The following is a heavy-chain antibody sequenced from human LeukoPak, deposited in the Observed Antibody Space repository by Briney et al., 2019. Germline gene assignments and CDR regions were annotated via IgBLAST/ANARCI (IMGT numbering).Heavy chain of an antibody. J-gene: IGHJ4*02. Sequence: PGRSLRLSCAASGFTFSSYAMHWVRQAPGKGLEWVAVISYDGSNKYSADSVKGRFTISRDNSKNTLYLQMNSLRAEDTAVYFCARGLTDYYDTSGYFDYWGQGTLVTVSS. D-gene: IGHD3-22*01. CDR1: GFTFSSYA. CDR2: ISYDGSNK. CDR3: ARGLTDYYDTSGYFDY. V-gene: IGHV3-30*04.